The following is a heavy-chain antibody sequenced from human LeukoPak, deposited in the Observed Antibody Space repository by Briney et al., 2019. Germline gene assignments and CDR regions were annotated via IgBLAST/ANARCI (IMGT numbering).Heavy chain of an antibody. CDR1: GFTFSSYG. Sequence: GGSLRLSCAASGFTFSSYGMHWVRQAPGKGLEWVAVISYDGSNKYYVDSVKGRFTISRDNAKNSLYLQMNSLRAEDTAVYYCAREGNDGYSYGYDYWGQGTLVTVSS. CDR3: AREGNDGYSYGYDY. D-gene: IGHD5-18*01. V-gene: IGHV3-30*03. CDR2: ISYDGSNK. J-gene: IGHJ4*02.